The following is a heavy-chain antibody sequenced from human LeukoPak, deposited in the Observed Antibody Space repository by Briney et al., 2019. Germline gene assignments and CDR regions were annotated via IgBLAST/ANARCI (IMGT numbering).Heavy chain of an antibody. J-gene: IGHJ3*02. V-gene: IGHV1-18*01. CDR3: ARDQTVVVVAATSDAFDI. CDR1: GYTFTSYG. CDR2: ISAYNGNT. Sequence: ASVKVSCKASGYTFTSYGISWVRQAPGQGLEWMGWISAYNGNTNYTQKLQGRVTMTTGTSTSTAYMELRSLRSDDTAVYYCARDQTVVVVAATSDAFDIWGQGTMVTVSS. D-gene: IGHD2-15*01.